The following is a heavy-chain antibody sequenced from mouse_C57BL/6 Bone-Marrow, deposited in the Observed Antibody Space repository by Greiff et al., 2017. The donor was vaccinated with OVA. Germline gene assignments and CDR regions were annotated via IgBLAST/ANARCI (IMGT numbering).Heavy chain of an antibody. CDR1: GYTFTSYG. CDR2: IYPRSGNT. Sequence: QVQLQQSGAELARPGASVKLSCKASGYTFTSYGISWVKQRTGQGLEWIGEIYPRSGNTYYNEKFKGKATLTADKSSSTAYMELRSLTSEASAVYFCARKRYYYGSSAWFAYWGQGTLVTVSA. CDR3: ARKRYYYGSSAWFAY. J-gene: IGHJ3*01. V-gene: IGHV1-81*01. D-gene: IGHD1-1*01.